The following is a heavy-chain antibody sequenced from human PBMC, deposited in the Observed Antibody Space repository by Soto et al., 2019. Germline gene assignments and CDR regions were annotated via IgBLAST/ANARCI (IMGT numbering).Heavy chain of an antibody. CDR1: GFTFRNSG. D-gene: IGHD3-16*01. CDR3: GTGEYYYHMDV. CDR2: IKSKTDGGTT. Sequence: GGSLRLSCAASGFTFRNSGMRWVRQAPGKGLEWVGRIKSKTDGGTTDYAAPVKGRFAISRDDSKNTLYLQMNSLKTEDTAVYYCGTGEYYYHMDVWGKGTTVTVSS. J-gene: IGHJ6*03. V-gene: IGHV3-15*01.